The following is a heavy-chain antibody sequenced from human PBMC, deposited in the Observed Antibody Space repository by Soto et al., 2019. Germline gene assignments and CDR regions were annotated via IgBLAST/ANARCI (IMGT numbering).Heavy chain of an antibody. CDR3: ARILTATGGHFHS. D-gene: IGHD2-8*02. J-gene: IGHJ4*02. CDR1: GFSLTTSGVG. CDR2: IFWYDDK. V-gene: IGHV2-5*01. Sequence: QITLKESGPTLAKPTQTLTLTCSFSGFSLTTSGVGVGWVRQSPEKTLEWLALIFWYDDKRYSPSLRSRLTIAKATSKTQVVLTLSNVESVDTATYFCARILTATGGHFHSWGQGALVNVSS.